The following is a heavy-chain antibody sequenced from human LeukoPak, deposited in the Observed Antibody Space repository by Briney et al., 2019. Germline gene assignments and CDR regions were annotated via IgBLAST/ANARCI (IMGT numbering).Heavy chain of an antibody. V-gene: IGHV4-59*01. CDR2: IYYSGST. CDR3: ARENRYDYGLPLPDY. J-gene: IGHJ4*02. D-gene: IGHD4-17*01. Sequence: SETLSLTCTVSGGSISNYYWSWIRQPPGKGLEWVGYIYYSGSTNYKPSLKSRVTISVDTSKNQFSLKLSSVTAADTAVYYCARENRYDYGLPLPDYWGQGTLVTVSS. CDR1: GGSISNYY.